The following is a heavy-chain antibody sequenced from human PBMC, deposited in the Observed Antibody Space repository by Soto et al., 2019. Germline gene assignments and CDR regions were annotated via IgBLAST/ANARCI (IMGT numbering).Heavy chain of an antibody. D-gene: IGHD2-2*01. V-gene: IGHV4-59*01. CDR3: ARGKRDSTSCLDV. CDR2: IYSSGST. J-gene: IGHJ6*02. Sequence: KTSETLSLTCRVSTGSINVYYWNWIRQSPGKGLEWIAFIYSSGSTNYNPSLKSRATISVDRSKNQVSLKLTSVTAADTAAYYCARGKRDSTSCLDVWGQGTTVTVSS. CDR1: TGSINVYY.